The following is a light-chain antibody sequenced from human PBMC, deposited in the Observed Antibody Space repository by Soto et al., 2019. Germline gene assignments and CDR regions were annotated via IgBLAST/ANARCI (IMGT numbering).Light chain of an antibody. Sequence: EIVMTQSPGTLSVSPGERVTLSCRASQSVGNNLAWHQQKPGQAPSPLIYGASTRATGFPARFSGNGSGTEFTLTVSRLEPEDFAVYDCQQYGSSGTFGQGTKVDIK. CDR2: GAS. CDR3: QQYGSSGT. J-gene: IGKJ1*01. V-gene: IGKV3-15*01. CDR1: QSVGNN.